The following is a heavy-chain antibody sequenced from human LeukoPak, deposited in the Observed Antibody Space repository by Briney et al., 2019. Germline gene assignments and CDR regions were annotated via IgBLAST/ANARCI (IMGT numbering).Heavy chain of an antibody. CDR3: ARDLVTVTKGFDI. V-gene: IGHV4-59*11. J-gene: IGHJ3*02. CDR1: DDSLSSHY. D-gene: IGHD4-17*01. Sequence: PSETLSLTCAVSDDSLSSHYWTWLRQPPGKGLEWIGYISYIGSTNYNPSLKSRVTISIDTSRNQFSLRLSSVTAADTAVYYCARDLVTVTKGFDIWGQGTMVSVSS. CDR2: ISYIGST.